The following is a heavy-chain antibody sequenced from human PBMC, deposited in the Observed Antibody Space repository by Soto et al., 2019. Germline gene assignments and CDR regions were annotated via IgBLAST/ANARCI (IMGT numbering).Heavy chain of an antibody. CDR2: IYYSGST. J-gene: IGHJ6*03. D-gene: IGHD1-1*01. V-gene: IGHV4-59*08. CDR1: GGSISSYY. CDR3: ARLERIKLYYYYYYMDV. Sequence: PSETLSLTCTVSGGSISSYYWSWIRQPPGKGLEWIGYIYYSGSTNYNPPLKSRVTISVDTSKNQFSLKLSSVTAADTTVYYFARLERIKLYYYYYYMDVWGKGTTVTVS.